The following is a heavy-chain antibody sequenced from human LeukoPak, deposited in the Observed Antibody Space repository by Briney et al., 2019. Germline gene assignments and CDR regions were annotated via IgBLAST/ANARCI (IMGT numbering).Heavy chain of an antibody. J-gene: IGHJ4*02. V-gene: IGHV3-23*01. CDR1: GFTFSSYA. D-gene: IGHD5-24*01. Sequence: GGSLTLACAASGFTFSSYAMSWVRHAPGKGLEWVSGISGGGGSTDYGDSVKGRFTISSDNSKNTLHLQMNSLRAEDTAVYYCAKDRYNAVRNFDYWGQGTLVTVSS. CDR2: ISGGGGST. CDR3: AKDRYNAVRNFDY.